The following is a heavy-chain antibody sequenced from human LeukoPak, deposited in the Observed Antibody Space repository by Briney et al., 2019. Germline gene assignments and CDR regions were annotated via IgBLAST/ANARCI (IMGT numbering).Heavy chain of an antibody. CDR1: GGSISSSNW. CDR3: ARNGGYRSGWGRFADY. CDR2: IYHSGST. V-gene: IGHV4-4*02. J-gene: IGHJ4*02. Sequence: PSETLSLTCAVSGGSISSSNWWSWVRQPPGKGLEWIGEIYHSGSTNYNPSLKSRVTGSVDKSKNQFSQKLSSVTAADTAVYYCARNGGYRSGWGRFADYWGQGTLVTVSS. D-gene: IGHD6-19*01.